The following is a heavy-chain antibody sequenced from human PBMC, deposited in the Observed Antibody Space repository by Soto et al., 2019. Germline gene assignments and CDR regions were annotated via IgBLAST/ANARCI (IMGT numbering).Heavy chain of an antibody. CDR2: ITSSSSAI. J-gene: IGHJ4*02. CDR1: GFTFRSYS. CDR3: ERDLLGYFDY. V-gene: IGHV3-48*02. Sequence: EVQLVESGGGLVHPGGPLRLSCPASGFTFRSYSMNWVSQAQGKGLEWISYITSSSSAISYADSVKGRFTIPRDNAKNSLFLQMNSLRDEDTAVYYCERDLLGYFDYWGQGALVTVSS. D-gene: IGHD7-27*01.